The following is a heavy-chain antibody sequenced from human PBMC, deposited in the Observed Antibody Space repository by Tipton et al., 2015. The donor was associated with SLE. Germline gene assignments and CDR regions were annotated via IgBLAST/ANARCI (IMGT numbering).Heavy chain of an antibody. J-gene: IGHJ4*02. CDR2: ISSSGNTI. CDR1: GFIFSSHE. D-gene: IGHD3-22*01. V-gene: IGHV3-48*03. CDR3: ASSSRLSTDGPTPYFDY. Sequence: GSLRLSCAASGFIFSSHEMNWVRQAPGKGLEWVSYISSSGNTIYYADSVKGRFTISRDNAKNSLYLQMNSLRAEDTAVYYCASSSRLSTDGPTPYFDYWGQGTLATVSS.